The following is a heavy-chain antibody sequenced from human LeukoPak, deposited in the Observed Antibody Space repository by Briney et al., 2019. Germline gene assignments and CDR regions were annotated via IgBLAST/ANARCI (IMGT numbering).Heavy chain of an antibody. D-gene: IGHD3-22*01. J-gene: IGHJ4*02. CDR2: IYYSGGT. CDR3: ARGPYYFDSTTYDY. V-gene: IGHV4-31*03. CDR1: GASISSGGYS. Sequence: SQTLSLTCSVFGASISSGGYSWSWIRQFPGGGLEWIGYIYYSGGTYYNPSLESRLTISVDTSKNQLSLKLTSVTAADTAVYFCARGPYYFDSTTYDYWGQGTLVTVSS.